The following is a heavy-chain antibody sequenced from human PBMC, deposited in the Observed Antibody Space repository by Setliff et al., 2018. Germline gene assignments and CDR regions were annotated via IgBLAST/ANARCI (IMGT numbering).Heavy chain of an antibody. Sequence: ASVKVSCKASGYTLTNYYMHWVRQAPGQGLEWMGWINPDSGDTHSAQKFQGRVTMTRDTSISTAYMELRRLKSDDTAVYYCARGEHIVSGDFYHYIDVWGKGTTVTVSS. CDR2: INPDSGDT. V-gene: IGHV1-2*02. CDR1: GYTLTNYY. J-gene: IGHJ6*03. D-gene: IGHD2-15*01. CDR3: ARGEHIVSGDFYHYIDV.